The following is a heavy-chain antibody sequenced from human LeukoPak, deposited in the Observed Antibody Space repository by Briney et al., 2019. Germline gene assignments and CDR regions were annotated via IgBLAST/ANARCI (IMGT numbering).Heavy chain of an antibody. CDR1: GFTVSSNY. V-gene: IGHV3-66*02. CDR3: ARELDYGGNSYFDY. CDR2: IYSGGST. J-gene: IGHJ4*02. D-gene: IGHD4-23*01. Sequence: GGSLRLACAASGFTVSSNYMSWVRHAPGKGLEWVSVIYSGGSTYYADSVKGRFTISRDNSKNTLYLQMNSLRAEDTVVYYCARELDYGGNSYFDYWGQGTLVTVSS.